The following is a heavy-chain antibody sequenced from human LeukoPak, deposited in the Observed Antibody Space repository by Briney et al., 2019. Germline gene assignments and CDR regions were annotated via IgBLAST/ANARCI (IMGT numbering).Heavy chain of an antibody. CDR2: TSYRSRWYN. D-gene: IGHD3-10*01. CDR1: GDSVSSNSAA. V-gene: IGHV6-1*01. CDR3: ARGLYYYGSGSYSPDAFDI. J-gene: IGHJ3*02. Sequence: SQTLSLTCAISGDSVSSNSAAWNCIRQSPSRGLEWLGRTSYRSRWYNDYAASVKSRITINPDTSKNQFSLQLNSVAPEDTAVYYCARGLYYYGSGSYSPDAFDIWGQGTMVTVSS.